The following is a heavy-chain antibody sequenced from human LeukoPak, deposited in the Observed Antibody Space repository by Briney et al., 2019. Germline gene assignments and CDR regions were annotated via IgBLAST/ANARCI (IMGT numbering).Heavy chain of an antibody. CDR1: GGSISSGDYY. D-gene: IGHD2-21*01. V-gene: IGHV4-30-4*08. J-gene: IGHJ3*02. CDR2: IYYSGST. CDR3: ARVIAMIGAFDI. Sequence: SQTLSLTCTVSGGSISSGDYYWSWIRQPPGKGLEGIGYIYYSGSTYYNPSLKSRVTISLDTSKNQFSRKLSSVTAADTAVYYCARVIAMIGAFDIWGQGTMVTVSS.